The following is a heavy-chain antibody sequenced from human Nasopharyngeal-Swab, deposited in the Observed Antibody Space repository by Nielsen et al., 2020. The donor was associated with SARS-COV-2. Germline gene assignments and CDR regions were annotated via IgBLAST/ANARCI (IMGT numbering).Heavy chain of an antibody. CDR2: IYHSGST. J-gene: IGHJ4*02. CDR3: ARTEVGANLFDY. D-gene: IGHD1-26*01. Sequence: GSLRLSCTVSGYSISSGYYWGWIRQPPGKGLEWIGSIYHSGSTYYNPSLKSRVTISVDTSKNQFSLKLSSVTVADTAVYYCARTEVGANLFDYWGQGTLVTVSS. CDR1: GYSISSGYY. V-gene: IGHV4-38-2*02.